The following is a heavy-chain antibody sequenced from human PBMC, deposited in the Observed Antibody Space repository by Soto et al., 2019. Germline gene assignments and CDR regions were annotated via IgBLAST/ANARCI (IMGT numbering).Heavy chain of an antibody. V-gene: IGHV3-23*01. J-gene: IGHJ4*02. CDR3: AKDTVVVVAAIFDY. CDR2: ISGSGGST. Sequence: GGSLRLSCAASGFTFSSYAMSWVRQAPGKGLEWVSAISGSGGSTYYADSVKGRFTISRDNSKNTLYLQMNSLRAEDTAVHYCAKDTVVVVAAIFDYWGQGTLVTVSS. CDR1: GFTFSSYA. D-gene: IGHD2-15*01.